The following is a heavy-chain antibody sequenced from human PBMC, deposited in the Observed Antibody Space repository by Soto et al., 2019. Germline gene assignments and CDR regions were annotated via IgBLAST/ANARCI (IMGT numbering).Heavy chain of an antibody. J-gene: IGHJ3*02. V-gene: IGHV3-74*01. CDR1: GFTFSSYW. CDR3: ARFRVPI. Sequence: EVQLVESGGGLVQPGGSLRLSCAASGFTFSSYWMHWVRQAPGEGWVWVSRINIDGSSTNYADSVKGRFTISRDNAKNTLDLQMNSLRSEDTAIYYCARFRVPIWGKGTMVTVST. CDR2: INIDGSST. D-gene: IGHD3-3*01.